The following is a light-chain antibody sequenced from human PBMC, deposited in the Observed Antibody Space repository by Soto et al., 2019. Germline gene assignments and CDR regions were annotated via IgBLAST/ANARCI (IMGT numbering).Light chain of an antibody. V-gene: IGKV3-15*01. CDR1: QSVNYN. J-gene: IGKJ1*01. CDR2: ITS. CDR3: LQDFNYPWT. Sequence: IVLTQSPATLSVSPGERATLSCRASQSVNYNLAWYQQKPGHAPRLLIYITSTRATGIPARFSGSGSGTEFTLTISSLQPEDFATYYCLQDFNYPWTVGQGTKVDIK.